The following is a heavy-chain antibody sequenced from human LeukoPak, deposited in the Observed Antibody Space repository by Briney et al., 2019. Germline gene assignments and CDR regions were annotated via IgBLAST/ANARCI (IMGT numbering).Heavy chain of an antibody. J-gene: IGHJ3*02. CDR2: ISGDGDST. Sequence: PGASLRLSCAASGFTFTSYALDWVRQAPGKGLEWISVISGDGDSTHYADSVKGRFTISRDNSKDTLYLQMNSLRADDTAVYYCAKGLSCSGGSCYESDPDAFDIWGQGTMVTVSS. D-gene: IGHD2-15*01. CDR3: AKGLSCSGGSCYESDPDAFDI. CDR1: GFTFTSYA. V-gene: IGHV3-23*01.